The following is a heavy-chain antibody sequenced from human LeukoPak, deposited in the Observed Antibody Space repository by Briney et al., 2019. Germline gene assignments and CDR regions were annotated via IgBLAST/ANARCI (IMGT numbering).Heavy chain of an antibody. CDR3: TRESGAFSPFGF. CDR1: GGSILTTNW. V-gene: IGHV4-4*02. CDR2: VHLSGAS. Sequence: SETLSLTCAVSGGSILTTNWWSWVRQPPGKRLEWIGEVHLSGASNYNPSLKSRVNMSIDKSKNQLSLELTSVTAADTAIYYCTRESGAFSPFGFWGQGTLVTVSS. D-gene: IGHD1-26*01. J-gene: IGHJ4*02.